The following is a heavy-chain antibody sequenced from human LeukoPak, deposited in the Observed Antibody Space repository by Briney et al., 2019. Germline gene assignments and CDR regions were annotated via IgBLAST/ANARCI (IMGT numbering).Heavy chain of an antibody. D-gene: IGHD2-21*01. V-gene: IGHV4-61*01. CDR3: SRYSNAVVGARWFDH. J-gene: IGHJ5*02. CDR2: IYYSGST. CDR1: GYSISSGYY. Sequence: SETLSLTCAVSGYSISSGYYWGWIRPPPGKELEWIGYIYYSGSTNYNPSLKSRVTISLDTSKKQFSLKLSSVTAADTAVYYGSRYSNAVVGARWFDHWGQGTLVTVSS.